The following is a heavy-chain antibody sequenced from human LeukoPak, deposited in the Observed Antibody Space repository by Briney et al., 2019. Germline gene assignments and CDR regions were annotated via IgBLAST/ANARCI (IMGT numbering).Heavy chain of an antibody. J-gene: IGHJ4*02. Sequence: ASETLSLTCTVSGGSISSYYWSWIRQPPGKGLEWIGYIYYSGSTNYNPSLKSRVTISVDTSKNQFSLKLSSVTAADTAVYYCARAPAYGYIFTVDYWGQGTLVTVSS. CDR1: GGSISSYY. CDR2: IYYSGST. CDR3: ARAPAYGYIFTVDY. D-gene: IGHD5-18*01. V-gene: IGHV4-59*12.